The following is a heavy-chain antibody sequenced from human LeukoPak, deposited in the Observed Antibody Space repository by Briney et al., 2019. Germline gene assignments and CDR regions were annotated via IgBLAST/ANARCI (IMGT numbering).Heavy chain of an antibody. Sequence: GGSLRLSCAASGFTFITYALTWVRQAPGKGLERVSAISGSGGSTYYADSVKGRFTISRDNTENSLYLQMNSLRAEDTAVYYCARDILAYCGGECFSTPLSEYWGQGTLVTVSS. V-gene: IGHV3-23*01. CDR1: GFTFITYA. CDR2: ISGSGGST. J-gene: IGHJ4*02. CDR3: ARDILAYCGGECFSTPLSEY. D-gene: IGHD2-21*01.